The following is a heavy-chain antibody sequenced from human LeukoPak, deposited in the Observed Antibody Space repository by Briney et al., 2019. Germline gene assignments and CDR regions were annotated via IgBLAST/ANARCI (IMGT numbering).Heavy chain of an antibody. V-gene: IGHV1-69*01. Sequence: VASVKVSFKASGGTFSSYAISWVRQAPGQGLEWMGGIIPIFGTANYAQKFQGRVTITADEPTSTAYMELSSLRSEDTAVYYCARGRYCSSTSCWHYYGMDVWGQGTTVTVSS. CDR2: IIPIFGTA. J-gene: IGHJ6*02. CDR3: ARGRYCSSTSCWHYYGMDV. CDR1: GGTFSSYA. D-gene: IGHD2-2*01.